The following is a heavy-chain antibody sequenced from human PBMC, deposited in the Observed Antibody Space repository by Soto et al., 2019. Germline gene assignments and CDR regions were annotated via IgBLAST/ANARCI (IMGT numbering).Heavy chain of an antibody. Sequence: ASVKVSCTAPADTFTSYYIHWVRQAPGHGLEWMGIINPNGGSTRFAQTFQGRVTITRDTSASTAYMELSSLRSEDTAVYYCVRRHVSATGIDWFDPWGQGTLVTVSS. CDR2: INPNGGST. CDR3: VRRHVSATGIDWFDP. D-gene: IGHD6-13*01. V-gene: IGHV1-46*01. J-gene: IGHJ5*02. CDR1: ADTFTSYY.